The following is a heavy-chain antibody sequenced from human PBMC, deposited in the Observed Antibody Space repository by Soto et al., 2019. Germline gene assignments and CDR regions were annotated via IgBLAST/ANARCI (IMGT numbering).Heavy chain of an antibody. V-gene: IGHV1-8*01. CDR2: MNPNSGNT. CDR1: GYTFTSYD. J-gene: IGHJ6*02. D-gene: IGHD6-13*01. Sequence: GASVKVSCKAPGYTFTSYDINWVRQATGQGLEWMGWMNPNSGNTGYAQKFQGRVTMTRNTSISTAYMELSSLRSEDTAVYYCARRQISPPTRGAATARGAMDVWGQGTTVTVSS. CDR3: ARRQISPPTRGAATARGAMDV.